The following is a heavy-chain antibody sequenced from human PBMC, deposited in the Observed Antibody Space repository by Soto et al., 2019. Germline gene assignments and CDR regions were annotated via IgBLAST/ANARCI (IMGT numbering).Heavy chain of an antibody. CDR3: ARAERVDYYYMDV. V-gene: IGHV3-21*01. CDR1: GFTFSSYS. J-gene: IGHJ6*03. Sequence: GGSLRLSCAASGFTFSSYSMNWVRQAPGKGLEWVSSISSSSSYIYYADSVKGRFTISRDNAKNSLYLQMNSLGAEDTAVYYCARAERVDYYYMDVWGKGTTVTVSS. CDR2: ISSSSSYI. D-gene: IGHD3-3*01.